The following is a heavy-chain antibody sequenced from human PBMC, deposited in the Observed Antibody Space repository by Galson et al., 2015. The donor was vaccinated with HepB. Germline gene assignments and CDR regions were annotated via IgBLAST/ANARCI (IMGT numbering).Heavy chain of an antibody. V-gene: IGHV4-34*01. J-gene: IGHJ5*02. CDR1: GGSFSGYF. D-gene: IGHD3-10*01. CDR3: ARHYAEPYYYGSGTRFDP. Sequence: SETLSLTCGIYGGSFSGYFWSWIRQPPGKGLGWIGEINHPGSTNYNPPLKSRVTISVDTSKNQFSLKVNSVTAADTAVYYCARHYAEPYYYGSGTRFDPWGQGTLVTVSS. CDR2: INHPGST.